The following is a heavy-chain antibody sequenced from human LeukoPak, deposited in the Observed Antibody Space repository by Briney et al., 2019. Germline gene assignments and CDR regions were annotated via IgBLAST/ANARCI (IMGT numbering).Heavy chain of an antibody. V-gene: IGHV4-34*01. J-gene: IGHJ4*02. D-gene: IGHD2-2*01. CDR3: ARGARYCSSTSCSHYFDY. CDR2: INHSGST. CDR1: GGSFSGYY. Sequence: SETLSLTCAVYGGSFSGYYWSWIRQPPGRGLEWIGEINHSGSTNYNPSLKSRVTISVDTSKNQFSLRLSSVTAADTAVYYCARGARYCSSTSCSHYFDYWDQGTLVTVSS.